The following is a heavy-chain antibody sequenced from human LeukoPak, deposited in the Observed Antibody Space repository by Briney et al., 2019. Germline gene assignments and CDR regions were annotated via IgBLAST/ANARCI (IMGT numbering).Heavy chain of an antibody. CDR3: AKDMTGYPSY. CDR1: GFTFSSYT. CDR2: ISLSGGST. J-gene: IGHJ4*02. V-gene: IGHV3-23*01. Sequence: GGSLRLSCAASGFTFSSYTMSWVRQAPGKGLECVSVISLSGGSTYYADSVKGRFTISRDNSKNTLYLQMNSLRAEDTAVYYCAKDMTGYPSYWGQGTLVTVSS. D-gene: IGHD3-9*01.